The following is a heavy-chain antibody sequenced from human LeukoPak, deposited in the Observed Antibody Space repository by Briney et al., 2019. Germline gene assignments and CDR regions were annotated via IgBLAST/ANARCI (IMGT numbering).Heavy chain of an antibody. Sequence: GGSLRLSCAASGFTFSSSWMSWVRQAPGKGLEWVANIKQDGSEKYYVDSVKGRFTISRDNAKNSLYLQMNSLRAEDTAVYYCARGDLGWELLGYYFDYWGQGTLVTVSS. CDR3: ARGDLGWELLGYYFDY. CDR1: GFTFSSSW. J-gene: IGHJ4*02. V-gene: IGHV3-7*01. D-gene: IGHD1-26*01. CDR2: IKQDGSEK.